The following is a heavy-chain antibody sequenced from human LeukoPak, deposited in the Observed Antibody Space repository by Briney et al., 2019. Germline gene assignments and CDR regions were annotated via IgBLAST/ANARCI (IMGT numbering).Heavy chain of an antibody. J-gene: IGHJ6*02. D-gene: IGHD3-9*01. V-gene: IGHV1-18*01. CDR2: ISTYNGNT. CDR3: ARDTYYDILTGYQSRPMYYYYGMDV. Sequence: ASVKVSCKASDYTFATYGITWVRQAPGQGLEWMGWISTYNGNTNYAQNLQGRITMTTDTSTSTAYMELRSLRSDDTAVYYCARDTYYDILTGYQSRPMYYYYGMDVWGQGTTVTVSS. CDR1: DYTFATYG.